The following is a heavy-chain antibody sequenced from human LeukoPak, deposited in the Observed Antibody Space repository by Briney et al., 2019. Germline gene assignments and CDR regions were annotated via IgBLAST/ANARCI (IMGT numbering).Heavy chain of an antibody. CDR3: AKLRYTSSWDNYFDY. J-gene: IGHJ4*02. CDR1: GYSFTSYW. D-gene: IGHD6-13*01. Sequence: GESLKISCEGSGYSFTSYWIGWVRQMPGKGLEWMGIIYPGDSDTRYGPSFQGQVTISADKSISTAYLQWSNLKASDTAMYYCAKLRYTSSWDNYFDYWGQGTLVTVSS. V-gene: IGHV5-51*01. CDR2: IYPGDSDT.